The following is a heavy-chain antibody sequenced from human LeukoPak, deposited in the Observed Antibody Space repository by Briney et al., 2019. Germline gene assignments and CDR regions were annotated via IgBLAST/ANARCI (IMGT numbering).Heavy chain of an antibody. Sequence: GGSLRLSCAASGFTFSSYAMHWVRQAPGKGLEWVAVISYDGSNKYYADSVKGRFTISRDNSKNTLYLQMNSLRAEDTAVYYCARAPRDYGSGSYIPDAFDIWGQGTMVTVSS. J-gene: IGHJ3*02. CDR2: ISYDGSNK. CDR1: GFTFSSYA. D-gene: IGHD3-10*01. V-gene: IGHV3-30-3*01. CDR3: ARAPRDYGSGSYIPDAFDI.